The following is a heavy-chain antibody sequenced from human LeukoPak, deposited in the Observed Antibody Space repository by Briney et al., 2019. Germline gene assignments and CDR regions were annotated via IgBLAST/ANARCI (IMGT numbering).Heavy chain of an antibody. CDR2: INTDGSTT. Sequence: PGGSLRLSCAASGFTFSSYSMNWVRQAPGKGLVWVSRINTDGSTTNYADSVKGRFTISRDNAKNTLYLQMNSLRAEDTAVYYCVRGYYDGSAYHTLFDDWGQGNLVTVSS. J-gene: IGHJ4*02. D-gene: IGHD3-22*01. CDR1: GFTFSSYS. CDR3: VRGYYDGSAYHTLFDD. V-gene: IGHV3-74*01.